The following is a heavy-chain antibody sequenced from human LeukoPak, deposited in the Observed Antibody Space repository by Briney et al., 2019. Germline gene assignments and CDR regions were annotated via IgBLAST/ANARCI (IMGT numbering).Heavy chain of an antibody. D-gene: IGHD3-9*01. V-gene: IGHV3-66*02. CDR3: ARDSTYYDILTGLSSRGGFDP. Sequence: GGSLRLSCAASGFTVSSNYMSWVRQAPGKGLEWVSVIYSGGSTYYADSVKGRFTISRDNSKNTLYLQMNSLRAEDTAVYYCARDSTYYDILTGLSSRGGFDPWGQGTRVTVSS. J-gene: IGHJ5*02. CDR2: IYSGGST. CDR1: GFTVSSNY.